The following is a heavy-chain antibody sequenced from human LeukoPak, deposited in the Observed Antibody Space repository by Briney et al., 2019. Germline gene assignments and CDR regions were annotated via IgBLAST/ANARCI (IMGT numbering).Heavy chain of an antibody. D-gene: IGHD1-26*01. CDR2: INPNSGGT. CDR3: ARAGGGVTFYYYYHMDV. J-gene: IGHJ6*03. V-gene: IGHV1-2*06. Sequence: ASVKVSCKAAGYTFTGYYMHWVRQAPGQGLEWMGRINPNSGGTNYAQKFHGRVTMTRDTSISTAYMELSRLRSDDAAVYYCARAGGGVTFYYYYHMDVWGKGTTVTVSS. CDR1: GYTFTGYY.